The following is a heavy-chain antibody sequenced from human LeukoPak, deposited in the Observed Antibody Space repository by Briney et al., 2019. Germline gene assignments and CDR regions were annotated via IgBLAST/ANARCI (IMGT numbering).Heavy chain of an antibody. CDR3: AKQGRSWYYSYMDV. J-gene: IGHJ6*03. CDR1: GFTFSSYA. D-gene: IGHD6-13*01. CDR2: ISASGGTI. Sequence: GGSLRLSCAASGFTFSSYAMSWVRQAPGKGLEWVSGISASGGTIYYADSVKGRFTISRDNSKNSLFLQINSLRAEDTAVYYCAKQGRSWYYSYMDVWGKGTTVTLSS. V-gene: IGHV3-23*01.